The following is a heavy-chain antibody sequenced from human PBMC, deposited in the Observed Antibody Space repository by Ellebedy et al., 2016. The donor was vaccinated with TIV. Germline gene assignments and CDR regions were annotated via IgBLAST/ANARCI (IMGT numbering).Heavy chain of an antibody. J-gene: IGHJ4*02. CDR3: ARWDSGACRD. D-gene: IGHD2-8*02. CDR1: RFTFSDHY. CDR2: TKNRANSYTI. V-gene: IGHV3-72*01. Sequence: GESLKISCAASRFTFSDHYMDWVRLAPGRGLAWIGRTKNRANSYTIEYAASVKGRFTISSDDSKNSVYLQMNSLKTEDTALYYCARWDSGACRDWGQGTLVTVSS.